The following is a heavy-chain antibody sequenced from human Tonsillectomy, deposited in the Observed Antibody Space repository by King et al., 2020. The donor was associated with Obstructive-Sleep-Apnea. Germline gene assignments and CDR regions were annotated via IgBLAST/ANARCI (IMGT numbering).Heavy chain of an antibody. D-gene: IGHD6-6*01. Sequence: VQLVESGGGLVKPGGSLRLSCAASGFTFSSYSMNWVRQAPGRGLEWVSFISSGSSYIYYTDSVKGRFTISRDNAKNSLFLQMNSLRAEDTAVYYCARDRPDYWGQGTLVTVSS. CDR2: ISSGSSYI. J-gene: IGHJ4*02. CDR3: ARDRPDY. CDR1: GFTFSSYS. V-gene: IGHV3-21*06.